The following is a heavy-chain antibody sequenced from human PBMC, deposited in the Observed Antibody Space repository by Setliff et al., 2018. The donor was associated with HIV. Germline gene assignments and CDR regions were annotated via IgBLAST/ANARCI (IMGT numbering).Heavy chain of an antibody. CDR2: IRSMHTSGSA. D-gene: IGHD5-18*01. CDR3: ARERPAMEGWGDYFDY. V-gene: IGHV4-4*08. Sequence: GSLRLSCSASGFTSGDYAMSWVRQAPGKGLEWVGFIRSMHTSGSANYNPSLQSRVSISLDTSKNHFSLHLRSVTTADTAVYYCARERPAMEGWGDYFDYWGQGTLVTVSS. J-gene: IGHJ4*02. CDR1: GFTSGDYA.